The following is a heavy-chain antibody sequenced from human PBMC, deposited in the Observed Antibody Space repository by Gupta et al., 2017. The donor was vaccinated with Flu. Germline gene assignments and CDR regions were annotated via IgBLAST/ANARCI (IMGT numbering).Heavy chain of an antibody. CDR1: GFTFDDYT. D-gene: IGHD3-10*01. CDR2: ISGDGGST. CDR3: AKDTPLPMHYGSGFNWFDP. J-gene: IGHJ5*02. Sequence: EVQLVESGGVVVQPGGSLRLSCAASGFTFDDYTMHRVRQAPGKGLEWVSLISGDGGSTYYADSVKGRVTISRDNSKNSLYLQRNSLRTEDNDLYYCAKDTPLPMHYGSGFNWFDPWGQGNLVTVSS. V-gene: IGHV3-43*01.